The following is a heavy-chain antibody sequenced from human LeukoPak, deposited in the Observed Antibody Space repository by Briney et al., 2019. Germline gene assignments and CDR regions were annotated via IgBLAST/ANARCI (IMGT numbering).Heavy chain of an antibody. CDR3: TRDPGRYFDWLVVDY. CDR2: TFYRSKWYY. V-gene: IGHV6-1*01. Sequence: SQTLSLTCAISGDSVSSNDAAWNWIRQSPSRGLEWLGRTFYRSKWYYDSAVSVKSRITINPDTSKNQFSLKLSSVTAADTAVYYCTRDPGRYFDWLVVDYWGQGTLVTVSS. D-gene: IGHD3-9*01. CDR1: GDSVSSNDAA. J-gene: IGHJ4*02.